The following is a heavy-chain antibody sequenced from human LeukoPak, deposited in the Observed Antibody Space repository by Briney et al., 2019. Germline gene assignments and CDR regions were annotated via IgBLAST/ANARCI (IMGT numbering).Heavy chain of an antibody. CDR2: ITSSSSYI. Sequence: GGSLRLSCAASGFSFSSYWMSWVRQAPGKGLEWVSSITSSSSYIYYADSVKGRFTISRDNAKNFLYLQMNSLRAEDTAVYYCARDRYRFDYWGQGTLVTVSS. V-gene: IGHV3-21*01. J-gene: IGHJ4*02. CDR3: ARDRYRFDY. D-gene: IGHD1-1*01. CDR1: GFSFSSYW.